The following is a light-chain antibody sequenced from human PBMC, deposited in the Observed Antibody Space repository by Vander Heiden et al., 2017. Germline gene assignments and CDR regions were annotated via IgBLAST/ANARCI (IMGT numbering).Light chain of an antibody. J-gene: IGKJ2*01. CDR3: QQSYSLPRT. CDR1: QSINNH. CDR2: AAS. V-gene: IGKV1-39*01. Sequence: DIQMTQSPTSLSASVGDRVTITCRASQSINNHLNWNQQKPGTAPKLLIYAASSLQSGVPSRFSGSGSGTAFTLIISSLQPEDFATYYCQQSYSLPRTFGQGTKLEIK.